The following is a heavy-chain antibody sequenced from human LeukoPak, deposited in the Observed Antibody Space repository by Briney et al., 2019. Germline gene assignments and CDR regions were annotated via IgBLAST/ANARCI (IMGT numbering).Heavy chain of an antibody. D-gene: IGHD3-10*01. V-gene: IGHV3-33*01. J-gene: IGHJ4*02. CDR3: ASRSGGGAN. Sequence: GGSLRLSCAASGFTFSNYGIHWVRQAPGKGLEWVAIIWYDGSNKYYADSVKGRFTISRDNSKNTLYLQMNSLRAEDTAVYYCASRSGGGANWGQGTLVTVSS. CDR1: GFTFSNYG. CDR2: IWYDGSNK.